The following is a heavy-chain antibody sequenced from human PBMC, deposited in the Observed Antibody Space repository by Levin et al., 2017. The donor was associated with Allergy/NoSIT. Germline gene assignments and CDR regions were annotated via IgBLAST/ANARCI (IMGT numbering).Heavy chain of an antibody. CDR3: AGAGRAYALTPYRGAFYSYCFDS. CDR1: GGSISGGDYY. D-gene: IGHD5-18*01. Sequence: SETLSLTCTVSGGSISGGDYYWSWIRQPPGKGLEWIGYIDYGGYTHSNPSLKSRVTISIDTSKNQFPLKLSSVTAANTAVYYCAGAGRAYALTPYRGAFYSYCFDSWGQGTLVTVSS. V-gene: IGHV4-30-4*02. CDR2: IDYGGYT. J-gene: IGHJ4*02.